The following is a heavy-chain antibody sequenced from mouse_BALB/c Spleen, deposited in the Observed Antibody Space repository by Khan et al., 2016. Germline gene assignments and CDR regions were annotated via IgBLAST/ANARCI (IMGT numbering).Heavy chain of an antibody. Sequence: EVKLLESGGGLVQPGGSLKLSCTASGFAFSRYWMSWVRQAPGKGLEWIGEINPDSSTINYTPSLKDKFIISRDNANNTLYLQMRNVRSEDTALHDCARCGGYGYSDVWGAGTTVTVAS. V-gene: IGHV4-1*02. CDR2: INPDSSTI. J-gene: IGHJ1*01. CDR1: GFAFSRYW. D-gene: IGHD1-1*02. CDR3: ARCGGYGYSDV.